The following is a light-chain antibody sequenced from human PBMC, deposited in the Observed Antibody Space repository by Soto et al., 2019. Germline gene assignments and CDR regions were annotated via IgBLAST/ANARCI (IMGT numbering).Light chain of an antibody. Sequence: EIVLTQSPGTLSLSPGERATLSCRASQSASSSDLAWYQQKPGQAPRLLIYGASSRATGIPDRFSGSGSGTDFTLTISRLEPEDFAVYYCQQYGNSPPKSWTFGQGTKVEIK. V-gene: IGKV3-20*01. CDR1: QSASSSD. CDR2: GAS. CDR3: QQYGNSPPKSWT. J-gene: IGKJ1*01.